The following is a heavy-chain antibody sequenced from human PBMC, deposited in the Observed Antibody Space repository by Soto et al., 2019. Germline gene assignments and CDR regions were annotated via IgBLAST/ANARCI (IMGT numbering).Heavy chain of an antibody. V-gene: IGHV3-23*01. CDR2: ISVGDSYT. Sequence: EVQLLESGGGLVQPVGSLRLSCAASGFTFSSYAMSWVRQAPGKGLEWVSSISVGDSYTYSADSVKGRFTISRDDSKNTLYLQMNSLRAEDTATYYCAKSLSVTTTWFDAWGQGSLVTVSS. CDR3: AKSLSVTTTWFDA. J-gene: IGHJ5*02. CDR1: GFTFSSYA. D-gene: IGHD4-17*01.